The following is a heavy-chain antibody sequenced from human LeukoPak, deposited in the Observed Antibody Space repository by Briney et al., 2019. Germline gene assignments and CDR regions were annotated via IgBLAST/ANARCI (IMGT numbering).Heavy chain of an antibody. CDR2: ISYDGSNK. D-gene: IGHD2-2*02. CDR3: ASRYCSSTTCYSPYFDY. Sequence: PGGSLRLSCAASGFTFSSYGMHWVRQAPGKGLEWVAVISYDGSNKYYADSVKGRFTISRDNSKNTLYLQMNSLRAEDTAVYYCASRYCSSTTCYSPYFDYWGQGTLVTVSS. J-gene: IGHJ4*02. CDR1: GFTFSSYG. V-gene: IGHV3-30*03.